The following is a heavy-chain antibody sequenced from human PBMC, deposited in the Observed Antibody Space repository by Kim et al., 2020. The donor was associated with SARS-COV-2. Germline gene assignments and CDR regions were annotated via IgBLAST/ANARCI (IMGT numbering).Heavy chain of an antibody. V-gene: IGHV3-21*01. D-gene: IGHD7-27*01. CDR2: SYI. J-gene: IGHJ3*02. CDR3: ARDLGAFDI. Sequence: SYIYNADSVQGRFTISRDNAKNSLYLQMNSLRAEDTAVYYCARDLGAFDIWGQGTMVTVSS.